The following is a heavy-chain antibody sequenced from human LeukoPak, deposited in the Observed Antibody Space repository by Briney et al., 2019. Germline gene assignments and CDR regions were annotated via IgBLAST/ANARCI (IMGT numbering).Heavy chain of an antibody. V-gene: IGHV3-30*03. CDR1: GFTFRNYA. CDR2: ISYDGSNK. J-gene: IGHJ4*02. D-gene: IGHD6-13*01. Sequence: PGGSLRLSCAASGFTFRNYAMHWVRQAPGKGLEWVALISYDGSNKYYGDSVKGRFTISRDNSKNTVYLQMNSLRAEDTAVYYCATGDINSSSWYYVVPSRTDYFDYWGQGTLVTVSS. CDR3: ATGDINSSSWYYVVPSRTDYFDY.